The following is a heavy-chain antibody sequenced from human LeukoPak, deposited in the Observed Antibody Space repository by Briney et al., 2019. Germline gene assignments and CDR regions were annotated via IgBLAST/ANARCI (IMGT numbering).Heavy chain of an antibody. CDR1: GYTFTGYC. Sequence: ASVKVSCKASGYTFTGYCMHWVRQATGQGLEWMGWINPNSGGTNYAQKFQGRVTMTRDTSISTAYMELSRLRSDDTAVYYCARAENRSDSIFDYWGQGTLVTVSS. CDR2: INPNSGGT. V-gene: IGHV1-2*02. CDR3: ARAENRSDSIFDY. J-gene: IGHJ4*02. D-gene: IGHD4-11*01.